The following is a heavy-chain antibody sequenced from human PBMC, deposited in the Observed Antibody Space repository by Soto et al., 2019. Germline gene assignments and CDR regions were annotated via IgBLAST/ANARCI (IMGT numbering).Heavy chain of an antibody. CDR1: GVSISSDTFS. D-gene: IGHD3-16*01. J-gene: IGHJ4*02. CDR2: IYYTGTT. Sequence: TLSLTCAASGVSISSDTFSWTWIGQPPGKGLEFIGSIYYTGTTYYNPSLKSLTTISLNWSNNQFSLIKSSVAADDAAMYYCARDRFFRKGYQYASDYYFLDYWGQGTLVTVSS. CDR3: ARDRFFRKGYQYASDYYFLDY. V-gene: IGHV4-30-2*01.